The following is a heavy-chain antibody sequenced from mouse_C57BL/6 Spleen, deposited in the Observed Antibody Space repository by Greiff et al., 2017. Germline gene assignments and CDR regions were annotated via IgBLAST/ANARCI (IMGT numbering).Heavy chain of an antibody. Sequence: VQVVESGPGLVQPSQSLSITCTVSGFSLTSYGVHWVRQSPGKGLEWLGVIWSGGSTDYNAAFISRLSISKDNSKSQVFFKMNSLQADDTAIYYCATTQSSGFAYWGQGTLVTVSA. D-gene: IGHD1-1*01. CDR1: GFSLTSYG. CDR2: IWSGGST. V-gene: IGHV2-2*01. J-gene: IGHJ3*01. CDR3: ATTQSSGFAY.